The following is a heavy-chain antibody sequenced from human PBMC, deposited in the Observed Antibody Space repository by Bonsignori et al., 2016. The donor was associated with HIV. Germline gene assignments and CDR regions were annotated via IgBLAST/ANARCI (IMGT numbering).Heavy chain of an antibody. CDR2: IYTTGST. CDR3: TGVDYGDYTY. CDR1: GASVNSGGYY. J-gene: IGHJ4*02. Sequence: QVQLQESGPGLVKPSQTLSLTCNVSGASVNSGGYYWSWIRQPAGKGLQWIGHIYTTGSTTYSPSLKSRVSISLDTSKNHFSLNLYSVTAADTAVYYCTGVDYGDYTYWGQGTLVTVSS. D-gene: IGHD4-17*01. V-gene: IGHV4-61*09.